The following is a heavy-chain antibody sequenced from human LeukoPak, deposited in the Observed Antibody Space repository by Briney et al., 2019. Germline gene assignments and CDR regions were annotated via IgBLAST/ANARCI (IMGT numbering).Heavy chain of an antibody. V-gene: IGHV4-39*01. J-gene: IGHJ4*02. CDR3: ARGVGGYSYGPDY. CDR1: GGSISSSSYY. Sequence: SETLSLTCTVSGGSISSSSYYWGWIRQPPGKGLEWIGSIYYSGSTYYNPSLKSRVTISVDTSKNQFSLKLSSVTAADTAVYYCARGVGGYSYGPDYWGQGTLVTVSS. D-gene: IGHD5-18*01. CDR2: IYYSGST.